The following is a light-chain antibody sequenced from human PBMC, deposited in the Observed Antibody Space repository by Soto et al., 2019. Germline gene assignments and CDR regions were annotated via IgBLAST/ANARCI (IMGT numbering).Light chain of an antibody. J-gene: IGKJ1*01. V-gene: IGKV1-8*01. CDR2: AAS. CDR3: QQYYSYPPWT. Sequence: AIRMTQSPSSLSASTGDRVTITCRASQGISSYLAWYQQKPGKAPKLLIYAASTLQSGVPSRFSGSGSGTDFTLTIRCLQSEDFATYYCQQYYSYPPWTVGQGTKVDI. CDR1: QGISSY.